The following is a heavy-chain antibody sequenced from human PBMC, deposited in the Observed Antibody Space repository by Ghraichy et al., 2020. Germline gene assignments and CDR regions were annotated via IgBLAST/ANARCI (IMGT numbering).Heavy chain of an antibody. J-gene: IGHJ4*02. CDR1: GFTFSSYS. CDR2: ISRSSSTR. CDR3: ARVDYESSGHFDY. Sequence: GGSLRLSCAASGFTFSSYSMNWVRPAPGKGLEWVSYISRSSSTRYYADSVKGRFTISRDNAKNSLYLQMNSLRGEDTAVYYCARVDYESSGHFDYWGQGTLVTISS. D-gene: IGHD3-22*01. V-gene: IGHV3-48*01.